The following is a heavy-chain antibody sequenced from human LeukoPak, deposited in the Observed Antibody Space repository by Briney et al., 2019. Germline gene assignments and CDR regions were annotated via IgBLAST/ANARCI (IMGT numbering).Heavy chain of an antibody. CDR3: ARAGLPGDAFDI. J-gene: IGHJ3*02. D-gene: IGHD3-16*01. Sequence: KPSETLSLTCTVSGGSISSYYWSWIWQPPGKGLEWIGYIYYSGSTNYNPSLKSRVTISVDTSKNQFSLKLSSVTAADTAVYYCARAGLPGDAFDIWGQGTMVTV. CDR2: IYYSGST. CDR1: GGSISSYY. V-gene: IGHV4-59*01.